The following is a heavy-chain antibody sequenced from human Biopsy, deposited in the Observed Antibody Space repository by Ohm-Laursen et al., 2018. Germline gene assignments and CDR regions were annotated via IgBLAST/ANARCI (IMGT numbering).Heavy chain of an antibody. CDR1: GGSISSSY. CDR3: AKQWSYYESFTQHYRGDFDY. J-gene: IGHJ4*02. CDR2: ISYSGST. V-gene: IGHV4-59*08. Sequence: SDTLSLTCSVSGGSISSSYWSWIRQPPGKELEWIGYISYSGSTSYNPSLKSRVTISADTSKNQLSLTLSSLTAADTAVYFCAKQWSYYESFTQHYRGDFDYWGQGTLVIVSS. D-gene: IGHD3-16*01.